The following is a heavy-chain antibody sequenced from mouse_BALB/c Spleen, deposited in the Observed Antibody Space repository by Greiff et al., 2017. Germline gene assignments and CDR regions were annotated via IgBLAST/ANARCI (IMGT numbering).Heavy chain of an antibody. CDR1: GFTFSSYG. Sequence: EVKVVESGGGLVQPGGSLKLSCAASGFTFSSYGMSWVRQTPDKRLELVATINSNGGSTYYPDSVKGRFTISRDNAKNTLYLQMSSLKSEDTAMYYCARDEVRLAMDYWGQGTSVTVSS. CDR3: ARDEVRLAMDY. V-gene: IGHV5-6-3*01. CDR2: INSNGGST. J-gene: IGHJ4*01.